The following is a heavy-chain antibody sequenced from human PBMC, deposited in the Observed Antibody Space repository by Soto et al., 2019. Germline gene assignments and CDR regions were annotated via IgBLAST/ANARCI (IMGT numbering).Heavy chain of an antibody. J-gene: IGHJ6*02. Sequence: GASVKVSCKASGYTFASYAISWMRQAPGQGLEWMGWISAYNGNTNYAQKFKGRVTITADKSTSTAYMELSSLRSEDTAVYYCARDQIQLWPRASEYYYYGMDVWGQGTTVTVSS. V-gene: IGHV1-18*01. CDR1: GYTFASYA. CDR2: ISAYNGNT. CDR3: ARDQIQLWPRASEYYYYGMDV. D-gene: IGHD5-18*01.